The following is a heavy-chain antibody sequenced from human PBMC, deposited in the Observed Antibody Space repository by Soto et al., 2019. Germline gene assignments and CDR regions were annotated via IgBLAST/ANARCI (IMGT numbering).Heavy chain of an antibody. V-gene: IGHV3-23*01. CDR3: ARLAVRGSYHGDDY. CDR1: GFTFSSCA. D-gene: IGHD1-26*01. CDR2: ISSSGDNT. J-gene: IGHJ4*02. Sequence: GGSLRLSCAASGFTFSSCAMSWVRQAPGKGLEWVSSISSSGDNTYYADSVKGRFTISRDNSKNTLSLQMNSLRVEDSAVYYCARLAVRGSYHGDDYWGQGTLVTVSS.